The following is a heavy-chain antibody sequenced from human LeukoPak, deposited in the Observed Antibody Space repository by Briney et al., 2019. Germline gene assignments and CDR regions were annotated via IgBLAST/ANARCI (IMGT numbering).Heavy chain of an antibody. Sequence: GGSLRLSCAASGFTFSSYGMHWVRQAPGKGLEWVAVIWYDGSNKYYADSVKGRFTISRDNSKNTLYLQMNSLRAEDTAVYYCAKDMNGYCSGGSCYPFDYWGQGTLVTVSS. CDR2: IWYDGSNK. D-gene: IGHD2-15*01. V-gene: IGHV3-30*02. CDR3: AKDMNGYCSGGSCYPFDY. J-gene: IGHJ4*02. CDR1: GFTFSSYG.